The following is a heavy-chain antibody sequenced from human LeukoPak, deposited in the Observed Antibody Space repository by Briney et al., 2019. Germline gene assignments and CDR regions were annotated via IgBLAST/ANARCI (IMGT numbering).Heavy chain of an antibody. D-gene: IGHD2-2*01. CDR2: IKEDGSEK. Sequence: GGSLRLSCAASGFTFSSYSMNWVRQAPGKGLEWVANIKEDGSEKFYLDSVKGRFTISRDNAKNSLYLQMNSLRVDDTAVYYCASEYATGLEPGWDYWGQGIPVTVSS. J-gene: IGHJ4*02. V-gene: IGHV3-7*01. CDR3: ASEYATGLEPGWDY. CDR1: GFTFSSYS.